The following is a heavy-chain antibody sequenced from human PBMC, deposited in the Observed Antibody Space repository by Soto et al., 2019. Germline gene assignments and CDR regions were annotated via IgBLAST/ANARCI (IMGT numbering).Heavy chain of an antibody. Sequence: ASVKVSCKASGYTFTSYYMHWVRQAPGQGLEWMGIINPSGGSTSYAQKFQGRVTMTRDTSTSTVYMELSSLRSEDTAVYYCARVSSGSSSGYYYYGMDVWGQGTTVTAP. D-gene: IGHD3-10*01. CDR2: INPSGGST. CDR3: ARVSSGSSSGYYYYGMDV. CDR1: GYTFTSYY. J-gene: IGHJ6*02. V-gene: IGHV1-46*01.